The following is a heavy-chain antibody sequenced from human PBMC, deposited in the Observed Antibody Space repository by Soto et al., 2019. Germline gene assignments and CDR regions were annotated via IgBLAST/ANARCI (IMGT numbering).Heavy chain of an antibody. V-gene: IGHV1-8*01. J-gene: IGHJ6*03. CDR3: ARGFRYSGYYPPHYYYYMDV. D-gene: IGHD3-22*01. CDR2: MDPNSGNT. Sequence: QVQLVQSGAEVKKPGASVKVSCKASGYTFTSYDINWVRQATGQGLEWMGWMDPNSGNTGYAQKFQGRVTMTRNTSISTAYMELSSLRSEDTAVYYCARGFRYSGYYPPHYYYYMDVWGKGTTVTVSS. CDR1: GYTFTSYD.